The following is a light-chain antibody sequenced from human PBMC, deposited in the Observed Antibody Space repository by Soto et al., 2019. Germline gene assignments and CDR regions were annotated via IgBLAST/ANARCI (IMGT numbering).Light chain of an antibody. CDR3: QQFHKWPRT. J-gene: IGKJ1*01. V-gene: IGKV3-15*01. Sequence: EIVMTQTPATLSVSPGERATLSCRASQSVSSNLAWYQQKPGQAPRILISGASSRATGIPARFSGSGSGTEFTLTINSLQSEDVALYYCQQFHKWPRTLGQGTKVDIK. CDR1: QSVSSN. CDR2: GAS.